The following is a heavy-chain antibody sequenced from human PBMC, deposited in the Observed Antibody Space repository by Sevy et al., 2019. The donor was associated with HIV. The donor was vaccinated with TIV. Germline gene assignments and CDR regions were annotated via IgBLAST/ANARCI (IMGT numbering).Heavy chain of an antibody. D-gene: IGHD3-9*01. V-gene: IGHV4-59*01. Sequence: SETLSLTCTVSGGSISSYYWSWIRQPPGKGLEWIGYIYYSGSTNYNPSLKSRVTISVDTSKNQFSLKLSSVTAADTAVYYCARESRNYDILTGYFRGYFDYCGQGTLVTVSS. CDR1: GGSISSYY. J-gene: IGHJ4*02. CDR3: ARESRNYDILTGYFRGYFDY. CDR2: IYYSGST.